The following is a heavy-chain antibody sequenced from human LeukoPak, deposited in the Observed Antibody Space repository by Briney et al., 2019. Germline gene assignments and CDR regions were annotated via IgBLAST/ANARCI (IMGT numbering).Heavy chain of an antibody. Sequence: EGSLRLSCAASGVTFSSYSMNWVRQAPEKGLEWVSSISSSSSYIYYADSVKGRFTISRDNAKNSLYLHMNSLRAEDTAVYYCASQRGYSYGCDYWGQGTLVTVSS. J-gene: IGHJ4*02. CDR2: ISSSSSYI. CDR3: ASQRGYSYGCDY. V-gene: IGHV3-21*03. CDR1: GVTFSSYS. D-gene: IGHD5-18*01.